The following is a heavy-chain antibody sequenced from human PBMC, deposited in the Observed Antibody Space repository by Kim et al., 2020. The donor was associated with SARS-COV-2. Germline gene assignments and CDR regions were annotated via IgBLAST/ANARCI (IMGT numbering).Heavy chain of an antibody. J-gene: IGHJ4*02. D-gene: IGHD3-22*01. V-gene: IGHV3-23*01. CDR1: GFTFSSYA. CDR2: ISGSGGST. CDR3: AKDSGIVVGPNSPTDDY. Sequence: GGSLRLSCAASGFTFSSYAMSWVRQAPGKGLEWVSAISGSGGSTYYADSVKGRFTISRDNSKNTLYLQMNSLRAEDTAVYYCAKDSGIVVGPNSPTDDYWGQGTLVTVSS.